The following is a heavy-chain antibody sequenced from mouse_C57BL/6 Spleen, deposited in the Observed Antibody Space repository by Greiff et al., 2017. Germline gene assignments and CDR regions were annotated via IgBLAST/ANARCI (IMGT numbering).Heavy chain of an antibody. J-gene: IGHJ2*01. Sequence: VQLQQSGPELVKPGASVKLSCKASGYTFTSYDINWVKQRPGQGLEWIGWIYPRDGSTKYNGKFKGKATMTVDTSSSTAYMELHSLTSEDSAVYFCAGEADWDFDVWGKGTTLTVSS. D-gene: IGHD4-1*01. CDR3: AGEADWDFDV. CDR2: IYPRDGST. V-gene: IGHV1-85*01. CDR1: GYTFTSYD.